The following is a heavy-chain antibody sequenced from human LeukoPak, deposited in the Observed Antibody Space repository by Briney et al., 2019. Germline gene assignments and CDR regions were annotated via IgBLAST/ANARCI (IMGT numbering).Heavy chain of an antibody. D-gene: IGHD5-12*01. CDR3: ARCAGGYSGYDRYYYYYMDV. V-gene: IGHV4-34*01. J-gene: IGHJ6*03. Sequence: PSETLSLTCAVYGGSFSGYYWSWIRQPPGKGLEWIGEINHSGSTNYNPSLKSRVTVSVDTSKNQFSLKLSSVTAADTAVYYCARCAGGYSGYDRYYYYYMDVWGKGTTVTVSS. CDR2: INHSGST. CDR1: GGSFSGYY.